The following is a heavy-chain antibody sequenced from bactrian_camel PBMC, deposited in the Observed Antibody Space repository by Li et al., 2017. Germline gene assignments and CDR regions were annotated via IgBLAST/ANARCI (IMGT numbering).Heavy chain of an antibody. V-gene: IGHV3S6*01. CDR1: AYNVRSYC. D-gene: IGHD2*01. J-gene: IGHJ4*01. CDR3: AATHTGGGLTRPVTVDL. CDR2: VYMNGGRA. Sequence: HVQLVESGGGSVQAGGSLRLSCEGSAYNVRSYCMAWFRQAPGKAREEVGVVYMNGGRANYADSVKGRFTVSQDNAKKTVYLQMNSLKPEDTAMYYCAATHTGGGLTRPVTVDLLGPGDPGHRL.